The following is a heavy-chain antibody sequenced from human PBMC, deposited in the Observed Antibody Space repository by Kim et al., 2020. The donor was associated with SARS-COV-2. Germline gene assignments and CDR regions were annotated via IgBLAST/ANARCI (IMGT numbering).Heavy chain of an antibody. CDR2: INTSSGNT. V-gene: IGHV1-3*04. J-gene: IGHJ4*01. Sequence: ASVKVSCKSSGYTFTNYAIHWVRQAPGQRLEWMGWINTSSGNTTYSQIFTGRVAITSDTSANTAYLELSSLRSDDTAVYYCAGDHTSCIISTCYGGAVDY. CDR1: GYTFTNYA. CDR3: AGDHTSCIISTCYGGAVDY. D-gene: IGHD2-2*01.